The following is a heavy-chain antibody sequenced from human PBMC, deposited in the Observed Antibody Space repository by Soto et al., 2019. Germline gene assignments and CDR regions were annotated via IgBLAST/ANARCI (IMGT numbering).Heavy chain of an antibody. CDR1: GYTFTTYV. CDR2: INTGNGNT. J-gene: IGHJ4*02. V-gene: IGHV1-3*04. CDR3: ARWGIGAAGFDY. Sequence: QVQLVQSGAEVKKPGASVTVSCKASGYTFTTYVLHCVRQAPGQRLEWMGWINTGNGNTKYSQMFQGRVTITTDTSASTAYMELTSLRSEDTAVFYCARWGIGAAGFDYWGQGTLVTVSS. D-gene: IGHD6-13*01.